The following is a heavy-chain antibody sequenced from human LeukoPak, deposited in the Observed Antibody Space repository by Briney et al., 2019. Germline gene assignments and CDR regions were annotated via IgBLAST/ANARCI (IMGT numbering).Heavy chain of an antibody. CDR2: ISSSSSYI. CDR3: ARVKSVTFGGVIDFYAFDI. D-gene: IGHD3-16*02. V-gene: IGHV3-21*04. CDR1: GFTFSSYS. J-gene: IGHJ3*02. Sequence: GGSLRLSCAASGFTFSSYSMNWVRQAPGKGLEWVSSISSSSSYIYYADSVKGRFTISRDNAKNSLYLQMNSLRAEDTALYYCARVKSVTFGGVIDFYAFDIWGQGTMVTVSS.